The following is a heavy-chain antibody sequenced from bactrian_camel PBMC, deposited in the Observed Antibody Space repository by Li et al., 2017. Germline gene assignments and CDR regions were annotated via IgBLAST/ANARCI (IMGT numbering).Heavy chain of an antibody. Sequence: HVQLVESGGGSVQAGGSLELSCTAHNYNIRTCAMGWYRQAPGKERELVASVKADGTTTYAPSVRGRFTVSLDNTKNTLYLQMNSLKPEDTAMYYCAISRYCVTLGAAHNYWGQGTQVTVS. J-gene: IGHJ4*01. CDR3: AISRYCVTLGAAHNY. CDR1: NYNIRTCA. CDR2: VKADGTT. D-gene: IGHD1*01. V-gene: IGHV3S53*01.